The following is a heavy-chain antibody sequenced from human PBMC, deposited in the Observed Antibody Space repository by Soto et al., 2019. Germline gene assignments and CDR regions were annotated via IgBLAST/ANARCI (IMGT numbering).Heavy chain of an antibody. V-gene: IGHV1-69*12. Sequence: QVQLVQSGAEVKKPGSSVKVSCKASGGTFSSYAISWVRQAPGQGLEWMGGIIPIFGTANYAQKFQGRVTIAADXSTYTXXMELSSLRSEDTAVYYCAGELIGYCSGGSCYGMDVWGQGTTVTVSS. CDR2: IIPIFGTA. J-gene: IGHJ6*02. CDR3: AGELIGYCSGGSCYGMDV. D-gene: IGHD2-15*01. CDR1: GGTFSSYA.